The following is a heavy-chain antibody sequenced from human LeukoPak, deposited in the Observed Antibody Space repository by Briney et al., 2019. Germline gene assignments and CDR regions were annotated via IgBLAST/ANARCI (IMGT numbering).Heavy chain of an antibody. J-gene: IGHJ4*02. CDR3: TRVGVGATNPLR. V-gene: IGHV4-38-2*01. D-gene: IGHD1-26*01. CDR2: IYHSGTT. Sequence: SETLSLTCAVSGYSISGGYYWGWIRQPPGKGLEWIGCIYHSGTTYYDPSLKSRVTISVDTSKNQFSLKLSSVTAADTAVYYCTRVGVGATNPLRWGQGTLVTVSS. CDR1: GYSISGGYY.